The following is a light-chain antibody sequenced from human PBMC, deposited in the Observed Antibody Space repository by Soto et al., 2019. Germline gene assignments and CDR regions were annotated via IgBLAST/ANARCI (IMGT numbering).Light chain of an antibody. J-gene: IGLJ3*02. CDR2: EVS. CDR3: SSYTSSNTWV. Sequence: QSALTQPASVSGSPGQSITISCSGTSSDVGRCNCVSWYQHYPGNAPKLMIYEVSNRPSGVSNRFSGSKSGNTASLTISGLQAEDEADYYCSSYTSSNTWVFGRGTKLTVL. V-gene: IGLV2-14*01. CDR1: SSDVGRCNC.